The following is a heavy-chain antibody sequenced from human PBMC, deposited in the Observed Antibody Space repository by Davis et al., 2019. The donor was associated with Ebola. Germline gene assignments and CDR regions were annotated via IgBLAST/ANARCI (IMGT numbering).Heavy chain of an antibody. CDR1: RGTFSSYA. CDR3: ARHKTYHLDSSCDY. D-gene: IGHD3-22*01. J-gene: IGHJ4*02. CDR2: IIGMFGKT. V-gene: IGHV1-69*13. Sequence: AASVKVSCKTSRGTFSSYAYSWVRQAPGQGLEWMGGIIGMFGKTNYAQKFQDRVKITVDEMTSTAYMEVSSLRSEDTAVYYCARHKTYHLDSSCDYWGQGTLVTVSS.